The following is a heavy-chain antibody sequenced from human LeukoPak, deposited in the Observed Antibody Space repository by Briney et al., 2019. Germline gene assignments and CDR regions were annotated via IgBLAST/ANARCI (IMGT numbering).Heavy chain of an antibody. Sequence: GGSLRLSCAASGFTFSSYSMTWVRQAPGKGLEWVSSISSSSSYIYYADSVKGRFTISRDNARNSLYLQMNSLRAGDTAVYYCARAHCSGGSCYSVYWGQGTLVTVSS. CDR2: ISSSSSYI. CDR3: ARAHCSGGSCYSVY. J-gene: IGHJ4*02. D-gene: IGHD2-15*01. CDR1: GFTFSSYS. V-gene: IGHV3-21*01.